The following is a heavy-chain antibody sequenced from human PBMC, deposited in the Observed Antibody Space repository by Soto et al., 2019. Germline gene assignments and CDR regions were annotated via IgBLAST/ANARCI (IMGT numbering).Heavy chain of an antibody. V-gene: IGHV3-48*01. D-gene: IGHD3-10*01. CDR3: ARMVRGQFLDN. CDR1: GFTFSSYS. Sequence: PGGSLRLSCAASGFTFSSYSMNWVRQAPGKGLEWVSYISSSSSTIYYADSVKGRFTISRDNAKNSLYLQMNSLRAEDTAVYYCARMVRGQFLDNWGQGTLVTVSS. CDR2: ISSSSSTI. J-gene: IGHJ4*02.